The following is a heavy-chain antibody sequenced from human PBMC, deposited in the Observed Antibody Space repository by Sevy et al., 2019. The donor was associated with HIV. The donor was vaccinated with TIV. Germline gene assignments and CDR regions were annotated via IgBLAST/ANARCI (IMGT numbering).Heavy chain of an antibody. J-gene: IGHJ4*02. D-gene: IGHD3-16*02. CDR1: GFTFSSYA. V-gene: IGHV3-23*01. CDR2: ISGSGGST. Sequence: GGSLRLSCAASGFTFSSYAMSWVRQAPGKGLEWVSAISGSGGSTYYADSVKGRFTISRDNSKNTLYLQMNSLRAEDTAVYYCAKGVDHYDYVWASYRSPIHFDYWGQGTLVTVSS. CDR3: AKGVDHYDYVWASYRSPIHFDY.